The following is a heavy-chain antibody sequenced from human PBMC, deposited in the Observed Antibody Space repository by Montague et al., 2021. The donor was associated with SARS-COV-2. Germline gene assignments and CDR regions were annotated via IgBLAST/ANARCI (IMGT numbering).Heavy chain of an antibody. CDR3: TSGREGNYNVMDV. CDR2: TYYRSKWYN. CDR1: GDSVSSNSAT. D-gene: IGHD1-1*01. J-gene: IGHJ6*02. Sequence: CAISGDSVSSNSATWNWVRQSPSRGLEWLGKTYYRSKWYNDYAXXXRGRVTINPDTSKNQFSLQLNSVTPEDTVIYYCTSGREGNYNVMDVWGQGTTVTVSS. V-gene: IGHV6-1*01.